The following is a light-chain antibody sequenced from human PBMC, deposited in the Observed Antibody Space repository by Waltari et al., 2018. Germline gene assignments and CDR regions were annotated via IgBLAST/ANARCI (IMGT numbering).Light chain of an antibody. Sequence: ESVLTQSPGTLSLSPGERATLSCRASQIVSGNYLAWYQQKPGQAPRLPIYGVSTRPTGIPDRFSGSASTTDFTLTITRLAPDSFAVYDCQQYDGSPPSWTFGQETTVEVK. CDR2: GVS. V-gene: IGKV3-20*01. CDR1: QIVSGNY. J-gene: IGKJ1*01. CDR3: QQYDGSPPSWT.